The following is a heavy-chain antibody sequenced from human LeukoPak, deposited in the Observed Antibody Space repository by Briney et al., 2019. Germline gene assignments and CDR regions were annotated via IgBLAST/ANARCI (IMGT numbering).Heavy chain of an antibody. Sequence: GESLKISCAASGFIFSSSAMSWVRQAPGKGLEWVSGISGSGGRTNYADSVKGRFTISRDNSKKTLYLQMHSLRADDTALYYCAKGSGSYHDAFDIWGQGTVVTVSS. J-gene: IGHJ3*02. D-gene: IGHD1-26*01. CDR2: ISGSGGRT. CDR3: AKGSGSYHDAFDI. CDR1: GFIFSSSA. V-gene: IGHV3-23*01.